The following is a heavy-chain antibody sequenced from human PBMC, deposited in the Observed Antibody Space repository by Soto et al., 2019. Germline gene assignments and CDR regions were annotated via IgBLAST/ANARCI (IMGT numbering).Heavy chain of an antibody. CDR1: GGSFSGYY. CDR2: INHSGST. J-gene: IGHJ5*01. Sequence: PSETLSLTCAVYGGSFSGYYWSWIRQPPGKGLEWIGEINHSGSTNYNPSLKSRVTISVDTSKNQFSLKLSSVTAADTAVYYCARNARSFPWYWFDSWGQGTLVTVSS. D-gene: IGHD2-15*01. V-gene: IGHV4-34*01. CDR3: ARNARSFPWYWFDS.